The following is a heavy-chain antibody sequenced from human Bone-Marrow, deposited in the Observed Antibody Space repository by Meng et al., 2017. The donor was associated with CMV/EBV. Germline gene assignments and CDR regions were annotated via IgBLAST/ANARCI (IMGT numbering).Heavy chain of an antibody. CDR1: GFTFSSYW. CDR2: IKQDGSEK. CDR3: ARALSPSYYDFWSGGTYYYYGMDV. D-gene: IGHD3-3*01. Sequence: GESLKISCAASGFTFSSYWMSWVRQAPGKGLEWVANIKQDGSEKYYVDSVKGRFTISRDNAKNSLYLQMNSLRAEDTAVYYCARALSPSYYDFWSGGTYYYYGMDVWGQGTTVTGSS. V-gene: IGHV3-7*01. J-gene: IGHJ6*01.